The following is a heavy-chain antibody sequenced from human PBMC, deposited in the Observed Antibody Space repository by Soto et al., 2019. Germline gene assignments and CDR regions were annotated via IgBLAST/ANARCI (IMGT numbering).Heavy chain of an antibody. Sequence: QVQLVQSGAEVKKPGSSVKVSCTASGGTFSRYGFTWVRQAPGQGFQWMGGIIPIFGTTHYEQNFQGRLSITADESTSTVYMERSSLRSDDTAIYFCARTYYPWEALHYFDFWGQGTLVTVSS. V-gene: IGHV1-69*01. CDR1: GGTFSRYG. J-gene: IGHJ4*02. CDR3: ARTYYPWEALHYFDF. CDR2: IIPIFGTT. D-gene: IGHD1-26*01.